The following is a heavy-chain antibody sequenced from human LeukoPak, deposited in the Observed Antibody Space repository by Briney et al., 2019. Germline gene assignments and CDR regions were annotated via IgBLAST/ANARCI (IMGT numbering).Heavy chain of an antibody. J-gene: IGHJ5*02. V-gene: IGHV4-39*01. CDR3: ARHSSSSSGNNWFDP. CDR1: GGSIITSSYY. D-gene: IGHD6-6*01. CDR2: IYYSGST. Sequence: SETLSLTCTVSGGSIITSSYYWGWIRQPPAKGLEWIGSIYYSGSTYYNPSLKSRVTISVDTSKNQFSLKLSSVTAADTAMYYCARHSSSSSGNNWFDPWGQGTLVTVSS.